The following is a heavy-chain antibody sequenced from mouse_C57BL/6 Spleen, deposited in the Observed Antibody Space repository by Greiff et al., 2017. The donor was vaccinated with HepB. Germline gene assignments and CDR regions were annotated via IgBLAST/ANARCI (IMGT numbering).Heavy chain of an antibody. CDR1: GYTFTSYW. V-gene: IGHV1-64*01. CDR3: ARSDDGYYRGAWFAY. J-gene: IGHJ3*01. Sequence: VKLQQPGAELVKPGASVKLSCKASGYTFTSYWMHWVKQRPGQGLEWIGMIHPNSGSTNYNEKFKSKATLTVDKSSSTAYMQLSSLTSEDSAVYYCARSDDGYYRGAWFAYWGQGTLVTVSA. CDR2: IHPNSGST. D-gene: IGHD2-3*01.